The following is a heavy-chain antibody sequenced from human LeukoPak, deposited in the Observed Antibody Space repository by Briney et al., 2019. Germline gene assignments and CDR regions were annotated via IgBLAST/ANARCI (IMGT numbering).Heavy chain of an antibody. CDR1: GFIFSSYW. CDR2: IKHDGSEK. Sequence: GGSLRLSCAASGFIFSSYWMSWVRQAPGKGLEWVANIKHDGSEKYYVDSVKGRFTISRDNAKNSLYLQMNSLRAEDTAVYYCARGYVVPVAISDWFDPWGQGTLVTVSS. CDR3: ARGYVVPVAISDWFDP. V-gene: IGHV3-7*01. J-gene: IGHJ5*02. D-gene: IGHD2-2*01.